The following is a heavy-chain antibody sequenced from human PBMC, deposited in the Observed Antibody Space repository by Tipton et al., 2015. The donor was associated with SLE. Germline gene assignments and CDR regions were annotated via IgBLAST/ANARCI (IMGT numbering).Heavy chain of an antibody. D-gene: IGHD2-2*01. J-gene: IGHJ3*02. CDR1: GGSFSGYY. CDR2: INHSGSN. Sequence: TLSLTCAVYGGSFSGYYWSWIRQPPGKGLEWIGEINHSGSNNYNPSLKSPVTISVDTSKNQFSLKLSSVTAADTAVYYCARRSSTSPDAFDIWGQGTMVPLSS. CDR3: ARRSSTSPDAFDI. V-gene: IGHV4-34*01.